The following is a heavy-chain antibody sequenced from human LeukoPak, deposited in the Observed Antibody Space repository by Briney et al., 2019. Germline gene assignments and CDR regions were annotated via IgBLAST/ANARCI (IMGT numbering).Heavy chain of an antibody. D-gene: IGHD3-16*01. CDR3: VRYRVTFGGIIPFNYGMDV. J-gene: IGHJ6*02. V-gene: IGHV1-18*01. Sequence: GASVKVSCSTSGYTFTDNGISWVRQTAAQGLEWMGWINAFSGLTAYAPKFRDRVTLTTDSSTSTAYMELRSLRSDDTAVYYCVRYRVTFGGIIPFNYGMDVWGQGTTVTVSS. CDR1: GYTFTDNG. CDR2: INAFSGLT.